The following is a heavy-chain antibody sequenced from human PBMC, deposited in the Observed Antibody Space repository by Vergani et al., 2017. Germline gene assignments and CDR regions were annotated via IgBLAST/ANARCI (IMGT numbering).Heavy chain of an antibody. CDR3: EATNRHDDVWGSYRDRTFDY. Sequence: QLVQSGPEVKKPGASVKVSCKASGYTFTSYYMHWVRQAPGQGLEWMGIINPSGGNTNYAQKLQGRVTMTTDTSTSTAYMELRSLRSDDTAVYYCEATNRHDDVWGSYRDRTFDYWGQGTLVTVSS. J-gene: IGHJ4*02. V-gene: IGHV1-46*01. CDR1: GYTFTSYY. D-gene: IGHD3-16*02. CDR2: INPSGGNT.